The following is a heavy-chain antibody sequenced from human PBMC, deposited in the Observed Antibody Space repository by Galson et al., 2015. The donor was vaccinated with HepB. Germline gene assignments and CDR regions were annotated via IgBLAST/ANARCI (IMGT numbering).Heavy chain of an antibody. Sequence: ETLSLTCTVSGGSISSYYWSWIRQPPGKGLEWIGYIYYSGSTNYNPSLKSRVTISVDTSKNQFSLKLSSVTAADTAVYYCARTYYDFWSGRPSYYYYYMDVWGKGTTVTVSS. D-gene: IGHD3-3*01. CDR1: GGSISSYY. CDR2: IYYSGST. V-gene: IGHV4-59*01. J-gene: IGHJ6*03. CDR3: ARTYYDFWSGRPSYYYYYMDV.